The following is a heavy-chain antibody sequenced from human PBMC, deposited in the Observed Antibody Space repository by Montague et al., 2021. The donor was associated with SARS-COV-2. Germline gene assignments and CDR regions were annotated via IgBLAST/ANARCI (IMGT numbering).Heavy chain of an antibody. CDR3: AGAGVQDNGWYLSYFDH. CDR1: RFTFTSFS. J-gene: IGHJ4*03. CDR2: ISSDGSNK. D-gene: IGHD6-19*01. Sequence: SLRLSCAASRFTFTSFSIYWVRQAPGKGLEWVAVISSDGSNKYFPDSVRGRFTISRDRSLNTVFLQMNTLRPEDTAVYYCAGAGVQDNGWYLSYFDHWGQGTLVTVSS. V-gene: IGHV3-30*04.